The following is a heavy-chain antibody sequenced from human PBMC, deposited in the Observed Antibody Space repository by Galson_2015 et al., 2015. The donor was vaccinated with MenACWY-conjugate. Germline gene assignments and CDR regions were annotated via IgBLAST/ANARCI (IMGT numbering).Heavy chain of an antibody. V-gene: IGHV3-23*01. J-gene: IGHJ4*01. D-gene: IGHD5-12*01. Sequence: SLRLSCAASGFTFSSYAMSWVRQAPGKGLEWVSVFDNGGRPYYTDSVKGRFTISRDSSTNTLFLEMNSLRAEDTAVYYCARGDTSAYYHGLIDCWGHGTLVTVSS. CDR1: GFTFSSYA. CDR3: ARGDTSAYYHGLIDC. CDR2: FDNGGRP.